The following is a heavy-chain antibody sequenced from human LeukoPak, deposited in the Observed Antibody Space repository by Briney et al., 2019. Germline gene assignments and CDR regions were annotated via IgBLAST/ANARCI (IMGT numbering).Heavy chain of an antibody. Sequence: SETLSLTCAVYGGSFSGYYWSWIRQPPGKGLEWIGEINHSGSTNYNPSLKSRVTISVDTSKNQFSLKLSSVTAADTAVYYCARGRGRWFGELSPRDKYYFDYWGQGTLVTVSS. CDR2: INHSGST. CDR3: ARGRGRWFGELSPRDKYYFDY. D-gene: IGHD3-10*01. J-gene: IGHJ4*02. CDR1: GGSFSGYY. V-gene: IGHV4-34*01.